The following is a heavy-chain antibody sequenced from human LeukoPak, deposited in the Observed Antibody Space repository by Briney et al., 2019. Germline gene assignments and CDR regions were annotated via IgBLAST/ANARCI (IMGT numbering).Heavy chain of an antibody. J-gene: IGHJ3*02. CDR1: GYTFTSYD. CDR2: MNPNSGNT. CDR3: ARGSPGYYDSSGYYPYDAFDI. Sequence: ASVKVSCKASGYTFTSYDINWVRQATGQGLELMGWMNPNSGNTGYAQKFQGRVTMTRNTSISTAYMELSSLRSEDSAVYYCARGSPGYYDSSGYYPYDAFDIWGQGTMVTVSS. D-gene: IGHD3-22*01. V-gene: IGHV1-8*01.